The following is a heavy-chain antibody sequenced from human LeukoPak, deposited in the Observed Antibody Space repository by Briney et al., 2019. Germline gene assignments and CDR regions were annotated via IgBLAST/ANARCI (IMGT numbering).Heavy chain of an antibody. Sequence: PGGSLRLSCAASGFTFSSYSMNWVRQAPGKGLEWVSYISSSSSTIYYADSVKGRFTISRDNSKNTLYLQMNSLRAEDTAVYYCAKGDITMIPDWGQGTLVTVSS. CDR2: ISSSSSTI. CDR3: AKGDITMIPD. CDR1: GFTFSSYS. D-gene: IGHD3-22*01. V-gene: IGHV3-48*01. J-gene: IGHJ4*02.